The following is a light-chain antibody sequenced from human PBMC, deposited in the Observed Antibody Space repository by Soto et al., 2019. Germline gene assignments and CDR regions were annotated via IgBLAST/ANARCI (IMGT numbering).Light chain of an antibody. CDR3: QQYYSTPWT. V-gene: IGKV4-1*01. CDR1: QSVLYSRNSKNY. J-gene: IGKJ1*01. Sequence: DIVMTQSPASLAVSLGERATINCKSSQSVLYSRNSKNYLAWYQQKPGQAPKLLIYWASTRESGVPARFSGSGSGTDFTLTISSLQAEDVAVYFCQQYYSTPWTFGQGTNVEIK. CDR2: WAS.